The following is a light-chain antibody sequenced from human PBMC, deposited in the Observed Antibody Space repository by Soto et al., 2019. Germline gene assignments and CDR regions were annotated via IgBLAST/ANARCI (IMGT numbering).Light chain of an antibody. Sequence: EIVLTQPPGTLSFSPGERATLSCRASQSVGSSYLAWYQQKPGQAPRLLIYGASTRATGIPDKFSGSGSGTDFSLTISRLEPEDFAVYYCQHYDNSFLTFGGGTKVDIK. CDR3: QHYDNSFLT. V-gene: IGKV3-20*01. J-gene: IGKJ4*01. CDR2: GAS. CDR1: QSVGSSY.